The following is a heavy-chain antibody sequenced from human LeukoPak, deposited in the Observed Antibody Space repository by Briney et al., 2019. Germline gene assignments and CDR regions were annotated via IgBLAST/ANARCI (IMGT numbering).Heavy chain of an antibody. CDR3: AAGAGWLIDW. V-gene: IGHV3-7*01. CDR2: IEKDGSEI. CDR1: GFTFSNYW. J-gene: IGHJ4*02. D-gene: IGHD6-19*01. Sequence: GGSLRLSCAASGFTFSNYWMNWVRQAPGKGMEWVAIIEKDGSEILYVDSVKGRFTISRDNAKNSLYLQMNSQRAEDTAVYYCAAGAGWLIDWWGQGTLVTASS.